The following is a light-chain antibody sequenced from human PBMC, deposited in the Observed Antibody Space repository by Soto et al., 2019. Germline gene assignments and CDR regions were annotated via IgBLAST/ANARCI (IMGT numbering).Light chain of an antibody. V-gene: IGLV2-14*01. Sequence: QSALTQPASVSGSPGQSITISCTGTSSDVGGYNYVSWYQQHPDNAPKLMIYDVSNRPSGVSNRFSGSKSGNTASLTISGLQAEDEADYYCSSYTSSSTYVVFGGGTQLTVL. CDR3: SSYTSSSTYVV. CDR2: DVS. J-gene: IGLJ2*01. CDR1: SSDVGGYNY.